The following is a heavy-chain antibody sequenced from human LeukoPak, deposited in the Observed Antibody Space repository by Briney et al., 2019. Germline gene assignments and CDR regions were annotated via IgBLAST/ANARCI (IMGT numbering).Heavy chain of an antibody. J-gene: IGHJ6*03. CDR3: ARGAYDFGDYGVSNYYHYMDV. CDR1: GYTFTGYY. D-gene: IGHD4-17*01. Sequence: ASVTVSCKASGYTFTGYYMHWVRQAPGHGLEWMGWINPNSGGTNYAQKFQGRGTMTRDTSISTAYMELSRLRSDDTAVYYCARGAYDFGDYGVSNYYHYMDVWGKGTTVTVSS. V-gene: IGHV1-2*02. CDR2: INPNSGGT.